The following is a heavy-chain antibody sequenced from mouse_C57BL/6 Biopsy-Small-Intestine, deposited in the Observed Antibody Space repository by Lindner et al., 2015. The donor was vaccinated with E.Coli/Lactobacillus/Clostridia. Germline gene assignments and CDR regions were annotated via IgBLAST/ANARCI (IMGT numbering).Heavy chain of an antibody. CDR1: GFNIKDDY. CDR2: IDPATGNT. CDR3: VRWRSHYAMDY. Sequence: VQLQESGAELVRPGASVKLSCTASGFNIKDDYMHWVKQRPEQGLEWIGRIDPATGNTKYAPKFQDEATITADTSSNTVYLQLSSLTSEYTAVYYCVRWRSHYAMDYWGQGTSVTVSS. J-gene: IGHJ4*01. V-gene: IGHV14-3*01.